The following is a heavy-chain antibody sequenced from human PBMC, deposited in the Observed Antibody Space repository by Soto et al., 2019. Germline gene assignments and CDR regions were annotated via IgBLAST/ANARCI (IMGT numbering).Heavy chain of an antibody. CDR1: GYTFTGYY. D-gene: IGHD6-19*01. CDR2: INPNSGGT. J-gene: IGHJ4*02. CDR3: AIDSTFYRSGCHMCHFDF. Sequence: GASVKVSCKDSGYTFTGYYMHWVRQAPGQGLEWMGWINPNSGGTNYAQKFQGWVTMTRDASVNTAFMEVSSLTSDDKAVYYCAIDSTFYRSGCHMCHFDFWGQGTLGTGSS. V-gene: IGHV1-2*04.